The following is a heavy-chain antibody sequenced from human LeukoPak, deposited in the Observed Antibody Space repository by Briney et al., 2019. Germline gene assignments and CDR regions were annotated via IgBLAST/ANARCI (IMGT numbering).Heavy chain of an antibody. J-gene: IGHJ4*02. V-gene: IGHV3-30-3*01. CDR2: ISYDGSNK. CDR3: ARDILRGYSGYDYFDY. D-gene: IGHD5-12*01. CDR1: GFTFSSYA. Sequence: PGGSLRLSCAASGFTFSSYAMHWVRQAPGKGLEWVAVISYDGSNKYYADSVKGRFTISRDNSKNTLYLQMNSLRAEDTAVYYCARDILRGYSGYDYFDYWGQGTLVTVSP.